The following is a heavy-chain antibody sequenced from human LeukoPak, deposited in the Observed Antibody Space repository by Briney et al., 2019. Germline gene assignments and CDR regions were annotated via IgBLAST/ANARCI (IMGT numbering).Heavy chain of an antibody. V-gene: IGHV4-59*08. D-gene: IGHD6-19*01. CDR2: IYYSGST. Sequence: PSETLSLTCTVSGGSISSYYWSWIRQPPGKGLEWIGYIYYSGSTNYNPSLKIRVTISVDTSKNQFSLKLSSVTAADTAVYYCARHLKEGYSSGWFAFDIWGQGTMVTVSS. CDR1: GGSISSYY. CDR3: ARHLKEGYSSGWFAFDI. J-gene: IGHJ3*02.